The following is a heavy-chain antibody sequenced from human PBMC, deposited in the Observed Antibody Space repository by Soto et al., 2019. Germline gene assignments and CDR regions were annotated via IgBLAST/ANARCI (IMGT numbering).Heavy chain of an antibody. J-gene: IGHJ3*02. CDR3: AKDILKTGLDGFEI. V-gene: IGHV3-23*01. Sequence: VHLLESGGGTVPPGGSLRLSCAASGFTFSNYAMSWVRQAPGRGLEWVLAISGSGGSTYHADSVKGRFAISRDNSKNTLFLQMNSLRAEDTAIYYCAKDILKTGLDGFEIWGQGTMVTVSS. CDR1: GFTFSNYA. D-gene: IGHD1-1*01. CDR2: ISGSGGST.